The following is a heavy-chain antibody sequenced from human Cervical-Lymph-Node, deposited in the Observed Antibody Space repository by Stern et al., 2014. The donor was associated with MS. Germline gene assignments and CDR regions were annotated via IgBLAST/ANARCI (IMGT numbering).Heavy chain of an antibody. CDR2: ISPKTGSA. V-gene: IGHV1-2*02. CDR1: GYTFTAYF. Sequence: QVQLVESGAEVEMPGASVKVSCQASGYTFTAYFLHWVRQAPGQGLEWMVWISPKTGSATYAQKFQDRVTMTRDTSINTGYMEVSSLRSDDTAVYYCARDRGSYSDYWGQGTLVAVSS. J-gene: IGHJ4*02. D-gene: IGHD1-26*01. CDR3: ARDRGSYSDY.